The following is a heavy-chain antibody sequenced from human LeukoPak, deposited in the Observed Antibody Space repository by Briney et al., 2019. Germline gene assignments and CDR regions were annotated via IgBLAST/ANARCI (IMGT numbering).Heavy chain of an antibody. CDR2: IKNDGSEK. CDR1: GFTSSSYW. Sequence: GGSLRLSCAASGFTSSSYWMSWVRQAPGKGLEWVATIKNDGSEKNYVDSVNGRFTISRDNAKNSLYLQMSGLRAEDTAVYFCATADWFSFDFWGQGTLVTVSS. J-gene: IGHJ4*02. V-gene: IGHV3-7*04. D-gene: IGHD3-9*01. CDR3: ATADWFSFDF.